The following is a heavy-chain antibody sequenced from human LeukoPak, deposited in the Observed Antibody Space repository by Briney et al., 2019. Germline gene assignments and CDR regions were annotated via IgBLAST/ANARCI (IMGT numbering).Heavy chain of an antibody. D-gene: IGHD6-19*01. V-gene: IGHV4-4*07. CDR3: ASLRRDGSDWYADDN. Sequence: PSETLSLTCSVSGGSISTYYWSWIRQPAGEGLEWIGLISPSGDPNYNPSLKSRVAMSVDTSKNQFSLTLSSLTAADTAIYYCASLRRDGSDWYADDNWGQGTLVTVSS. CDR1: GGSISTYY. CDR2: ISPSGDP. J-gene: IGHJ4*02.